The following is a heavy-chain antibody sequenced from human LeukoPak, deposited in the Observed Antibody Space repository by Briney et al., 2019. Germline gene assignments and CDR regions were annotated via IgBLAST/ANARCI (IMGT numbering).Heavy chain of an antibody. CDR3: AKAPVTTCRGAYCYPFDY. Sequence: PGGSLRLSCAASGFTFSSYEIHWVRQAPGKGLEWVSYISSSGSTIKYADSVKGRFTISRDSSKNTLFLQMNRLRPEDAAVYYCAKAPVTTCRGAYCYPFDYWGQGTLVTVSS. CDR1: GFTFSSYE. V-gene: IGHV3-48*03. D-gene: IGHD2-21*01. J-gene: IGHJ4*02. CDR2: ISSSGSTI.